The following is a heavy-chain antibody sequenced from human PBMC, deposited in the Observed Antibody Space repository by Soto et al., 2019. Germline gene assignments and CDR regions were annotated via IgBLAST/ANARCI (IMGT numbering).Heavy chain of an antibody. D-gene: IGHD3-9*01. CDR2: ISGSGSTM. CDR1: GFTFSTYA. CDR3: ARETGYYMYYFDY. V-gene: IGHV3-11*01. Sequence: GSLRLSCAASGFTFSTYAMSWIRQAPGKGLEWVSYISGSGSTMYYADSVKGRFTISRDNAKNSLYLQMNSLRAEDTAVYYCARETGYYMYYFDYWGQGTLVTV. J-gene: IGHJ4*02.